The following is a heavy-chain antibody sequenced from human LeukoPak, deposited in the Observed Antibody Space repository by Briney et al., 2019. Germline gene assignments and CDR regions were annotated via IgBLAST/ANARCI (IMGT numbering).Heavy chain of an antibody. CDR2: INHSGST. J-gene: IGHJ3*02. CDR1: GGSFSGYY. CDR3: ARGGTYYDFWSGPPRDAFDI. V-gene: IGHV4-34*01. Sequence: SETLSLTCAVYGGSFSGYYWSWIRQPPGKGLEWIGEINHSGSTNYNPSLKSRVTISVDTSKNQFSLKLGSVTAADTAVYYCARGGTYYDFWSGPPRDAFDIWGQGTMVTVSS. D-gene: IGHD3-3*01.